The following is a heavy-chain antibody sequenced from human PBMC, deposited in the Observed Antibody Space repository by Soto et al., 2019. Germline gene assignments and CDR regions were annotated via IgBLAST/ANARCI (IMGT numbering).Heavy chain of an antibody. CDR1: GFTFSSYD. V-gene: IGHV3-23*01. J-gene: IGHJ4*02. D-gene: IGHD6-13*01. Sequence: EVQLLESGGGLVQPGGSLRLSCAASGFTFSSYDMSWVRQAPGKGLEWVSAISGSGGSTYYADSVKGRFTISRDNPKNTLYLQMNSLRADDTAVYYCAKRYSSSWYYFDYWGQGTLVTVSS. CDR2: ISGSGGST. CDR3: AKRYSSSWYYFDY.